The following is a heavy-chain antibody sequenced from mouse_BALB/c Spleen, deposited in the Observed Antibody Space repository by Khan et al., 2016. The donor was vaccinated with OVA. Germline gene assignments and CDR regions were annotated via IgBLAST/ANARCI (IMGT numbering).Heavy chain of an antibody. V-gene: IGHV14-3*02. D-gene: IGHD1-2*01. CDR3: TISEIHYYGSDAMDY. CDR2: IDPGTGNI. J-gene: IGHJ4*01. CDR1: GFNIKDTY. Sequence: VQLQQSGAELVKPGASVKLSCSASGFNIKDTYIHWVKQRPEQGLEWIGRIDPGTGNIKYDPNFPDTATITSDTSSKPAYLHLSSLNSDEPVVYYCTISEIHYYGSDAMDYWGQGTSVTVSS.